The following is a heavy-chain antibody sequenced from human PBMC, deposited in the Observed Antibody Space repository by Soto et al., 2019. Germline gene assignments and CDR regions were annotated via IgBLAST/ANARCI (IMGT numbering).Heavy chain of an antibody. CDR2: IYYSGST. CDR3: ARGSSLWGVIAKGDYFDY. J-gene: IGHJ4*02. V-gene: IGHV4-59*01. D-gene: IGHD3-16*02. CDR1: GGSISYYY. Sequence: SETLSLTCTVSGGSISYYYWSWIRQPPGKGLEWIGYIYYSGSTNYNPSLKSRVTISLDTSKNQFSLKLSSVTAADTAVFYCARGSSLWGVIAKGDYFDYRGQGTLVTVSS.